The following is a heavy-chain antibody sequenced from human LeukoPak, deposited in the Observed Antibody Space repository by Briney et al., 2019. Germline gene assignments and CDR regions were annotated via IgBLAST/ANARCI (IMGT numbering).Heavy chain of an antibody. CDR3: ARGGGIAAAGMLGS. CDR2: ISGSGGST. J-gene: IGHJ4*02. Sequence: PGGSLRLSCAASGLTFSIYAMTWVRQAPGKGLEWISAISGSGGSTFYADSVKGRFTISRDNSKNTLYLQMNSLRAEDTAVYYCARGGGIAAAGMLGSWGQGTLVTVSS. D-gene: IGHD6-13*01. V-gene: IGHV3-23*01. CDR1: GLTFSIYA.